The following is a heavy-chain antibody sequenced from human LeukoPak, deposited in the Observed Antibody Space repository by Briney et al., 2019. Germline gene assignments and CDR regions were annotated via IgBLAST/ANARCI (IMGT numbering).Heavy chain of an antibody. Sequence: GESLKISCKGSGYSFTSYWIGWVRQMPGKGLEWMGIIYPGDSDTRYSPSFQGQVTISADKSISTAYLQWSSLKASDTAMYYCATLGGYCSSTSCDRMASPNWFDPWGQGTLVTVSS. V-gene: IGHV5-51*01. CDR3: ATLGGYCSSTSCDRMASPNWFDP. CDR2: IYPGDSDT. J-gene: IGHJ5*02. CDR1: GYSFTSYW. D-gene: IGHD2-2*01.